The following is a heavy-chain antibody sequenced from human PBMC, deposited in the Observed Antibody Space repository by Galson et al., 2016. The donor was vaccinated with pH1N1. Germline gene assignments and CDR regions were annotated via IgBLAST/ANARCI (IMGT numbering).Heavy chain of an antibody. V-gene: IGHV3-30-3*01. D-gene: IGHD5-18*01. Sequence: SLRLSCAASGFTFSVIAMHWVRQAPGEGLEWVAVISSSGDNIFYADSVKGRFTISRDSSKNTLYLQMNNLRPEDTAFYYCARVRSSGYNYAQQFVDWGQGTLVTVSS. CDR3: ARVRSSGYNYAQQFVD. CDR1: GFTFSVIA. CDR2: ISSSGDNI. J-gene: IGHJ4*02.